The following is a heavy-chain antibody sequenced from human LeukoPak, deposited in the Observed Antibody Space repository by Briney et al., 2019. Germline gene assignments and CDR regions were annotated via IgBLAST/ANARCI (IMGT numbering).Heavy chain of an antibody. V-gene: IGHV4-59*01. CDR1: GGSISSYY. D-gene: IGHD2-2*02. CDR2: IYYSGST. J-gene: IGHJ5*02. Sequence: SESLSLTCTVSGGSISSYYWSWIRQPAGKGLGWIWYIYYSGSTNYNPSLKSRVTISVDTSQNQFSLKLSSVDAADTAVYYCARILVVPSSIGWFDPSRQASQVTVPS. CDR3: ARILVVPSSIGWFDP.